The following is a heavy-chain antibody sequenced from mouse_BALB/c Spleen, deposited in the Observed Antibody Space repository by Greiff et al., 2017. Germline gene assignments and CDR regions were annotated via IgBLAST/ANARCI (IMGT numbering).Heavy chain of an antibody. CDR2: ISSGGST. D-gene: IGHD2-1*01. J-gene: IGHJ3*01. CDR1: GFTFSSYA. V-gene: IGHV5-6-5*01. Sequence: DVKLVESGGGLVKPGGSLKLSCAASGFTFSSYAMSWVRQTPEKRLEWVASISSGGSTYYPDSVKGRFTISRDNARNILYLQMSSLRSEDTAMYYCARDFYYGNFFAYWGQGTLVTVSA. CDR3: ARDFYYGNFFAY.